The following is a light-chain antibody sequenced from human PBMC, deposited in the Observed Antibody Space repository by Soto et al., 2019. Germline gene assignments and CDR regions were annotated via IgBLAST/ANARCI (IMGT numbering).Light chain of an antibody. CDR3: QHYNSYSEA. CDR2: KAS. CDR1: QTISSW. J-gene: IGKJ1*01. V-gene: IGKV1-5*03. Sequence: DIQMTQSPSTLSGSVWDRVTITCRASQTISSWLAWYQQKPGKAPTLLIYKASTLKSGVPSRFSGSGSGTEFTRTISSLQPDDFATYYCQHYNSYSEAFGQGTKVDIK.